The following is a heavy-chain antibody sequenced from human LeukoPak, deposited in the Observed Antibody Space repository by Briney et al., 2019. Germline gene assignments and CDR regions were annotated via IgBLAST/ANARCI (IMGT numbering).Heavy chain of an antibody. CDR1: GFTVSSNY. CDR3: AREPTVTTLGD. D-gene: IGHD4-17*01. Sequence: GGSLRLSCAASGFTVSSNYMSWVRQAPGKGLEWVSVIYSGGSTYYADSVKGRFTISRDNSKNTLYLQMNSLRAEDTAVYYCAREPTVTTLGDWGQGTLVTVSS. V-gene: IGHV3-66*01. CDR2: IYSGGST. J-gene: IGHJ4*02.